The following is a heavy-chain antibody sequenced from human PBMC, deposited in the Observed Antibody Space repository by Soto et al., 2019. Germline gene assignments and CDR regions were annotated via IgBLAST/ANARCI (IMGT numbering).Heavy chain of an antibody. V-gene: IGHV4-4*07. D-gene: IGHD2-2*01. J-gene: IGHJ6*01. Sequence: PSETLSLTCTVSGGSISSYYWSWIRQPAGKGLEWIGRIYTSGSTNYNPSLKSRVTMSVDTSKNQFSLKLSSVTAADTAVYYCARIGVSTSLNYYYGMDVRGQGTTVTVSS. CDR3: ARIGVSTSLNYYYGMDV. CDR1: GGSISSYY. CDR2: IYTSGST.